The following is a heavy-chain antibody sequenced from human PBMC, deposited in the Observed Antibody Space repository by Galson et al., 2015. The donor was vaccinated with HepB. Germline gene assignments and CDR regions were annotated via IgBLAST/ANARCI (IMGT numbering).Heavy chain of an antibody. J-gene: IGHJ5*02. Sequence: SVKVSCKASGGTFSSYAISWVRQAPGQGLEWMGGIIPIFGTANYAQKFQGRVTITADESTSTAYMELSSLRSEDTAVYYCARDLGYDFWSGYPQKGGWFDPWGQETLVTVSS. CDR2: IIPIFGTA. CDR3: ARDLGYDFWSGYPQKGGWFDP. CDR1: GGTFSSYA. D-gene: IGHD3-3*01. V-gene: IGHV1-69*13.